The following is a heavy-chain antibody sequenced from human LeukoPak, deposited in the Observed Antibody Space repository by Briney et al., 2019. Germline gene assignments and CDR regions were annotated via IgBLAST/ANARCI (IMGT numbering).Heavy chain of an antibody. Sequence: SETLSLTCTDSGGSISSGDYYWSWIRQPPGKGLEWIGYICYSGSTYYNPSLKSRVTISVDTSKNQFSLKLSSVTAADTAVYYCARAYYYDSSGYYTNWFDPWGQGTLVTVSS. D-gene: IGHD3-22*01. J-gene: IGHJ5*02. CDR2: ICYSGST. CDR1: GGSISSGDYY. V-gene: IGHV4-30-4*08. CDR3: ARAYYYDSSGYYTNWFDP.